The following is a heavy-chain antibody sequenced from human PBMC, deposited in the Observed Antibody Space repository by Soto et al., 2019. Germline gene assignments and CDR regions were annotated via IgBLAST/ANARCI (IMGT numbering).Heavy chain of an antibody. Sequence: GGSLRLSCAASGLTFSSYSMNWVRQAPGKGLEWVSYISSSSSTIYYADSVKGRFTISRDNAKNSLYLQMNSLRAEDTAVYYCATTTPYDYIWGSYRYTVFDYWGQGT. CDR1: GLTFSSYS. D-gene: IGHD3-16*02. J-gene: IGHJ4*02. CDR2: ISSSSSTI. CDR3: ATTTPYDYIWGSYRYTVFDY. V-gene: IGHV3-48*01.